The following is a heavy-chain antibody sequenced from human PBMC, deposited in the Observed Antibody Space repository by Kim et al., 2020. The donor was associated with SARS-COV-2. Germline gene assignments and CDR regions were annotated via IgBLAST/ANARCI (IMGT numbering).Heavy chain of an antibody. V-gene: IGHV3-30*04. Sequence: GGSLRLSCAASGFTFSTYAMYWVRQAPGKGLEWVAVISYDGSNKNYADSVKGRFTISRGSSKNTLYLQMNSLRAEDTAVYYCARARGYCYGVSCFGHSPFAALDMWGQGEMVTFSS. CDR2: ISYDGSNK. D-gene: IGHD2-15*01. CDR3: ARARGYCYGVSCFGHSPFAALDM. CDR1: GFTFSTYA. J-gene: IGHJ3*02.